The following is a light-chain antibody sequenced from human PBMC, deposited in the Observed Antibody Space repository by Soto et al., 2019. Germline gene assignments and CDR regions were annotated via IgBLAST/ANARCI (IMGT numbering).Light chain of an antibody. CDR3: CSYAGTSWV. J-gene: IGLJ3*02. V-gene: IGLV2-11*01. CDR1: SSDVCGYNR. CDR2: DVN. Sequence: QSALTQPRSVSGSPGQSVTISCTGTSSDVCGYNRVSWYQQHPGKAPKVIMYDVNKRPSGVPDRFSGSKSGNTASLTISGLQAEDEADYYCCSYAGTSWVFGGGTKLTVL.